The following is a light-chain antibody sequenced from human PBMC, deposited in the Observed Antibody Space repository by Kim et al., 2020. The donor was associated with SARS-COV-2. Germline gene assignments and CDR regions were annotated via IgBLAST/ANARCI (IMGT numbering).Light chain of an antibody. CDR2: VNSDGSH. J-gene: IGLJ2*01. CDR3: QTWGTGIVV. CDR1: SGHSSYA. V-gene: IGLV4-69*01. Sequence: ASVKLTCTLSSGHSSYAIAWHQQQPEKGPRYLMKVNSDGSHSKGDGIPDRFSGSSSGAERFLTIPSLQSEDEADYYCQTWGTGIVVFGGGTQLTVL.